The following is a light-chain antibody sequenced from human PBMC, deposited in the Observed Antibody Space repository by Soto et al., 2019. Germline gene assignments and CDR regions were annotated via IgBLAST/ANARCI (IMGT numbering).Light chain of an antibody. CDR2: GAS. CDR1: QSVSNNY. Sequence: EIVLTQSPGTLSLSPGERATLSCRASQSVSNNYLAWYQQKPGEAPRLLAYGASNRSTGIPDRFSGSGSGTDFTLTISRLQPKDFAVYYCQQYSSSGTFGQGTKVDIK. CDR3: QQYSSSGT. J-gene: IGKJ1*01. V-gene: IGKV3-20*01.